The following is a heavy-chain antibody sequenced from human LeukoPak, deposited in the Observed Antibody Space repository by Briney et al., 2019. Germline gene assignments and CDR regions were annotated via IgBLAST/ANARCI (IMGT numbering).Heavy chain of an antibody. Sequence: ASVKVSCKASGYTFTGYYMHWVRQAPGQGLEWMGWINPNSGGTNYAQKFQGRVTMTRDTSISTVYMELSRLRSDDTAVYYCASTYYDFWSGYLFDYWGQGTLVTVSS. CDR2: INPNSGGT. D-gene: IGHD3-3*01. V-gene: IGHV1-2*02. J-gene: IGHJ4*02. CDR3: ASTYYDFWSGYLFDY. CDR1: GYTFTGYY.